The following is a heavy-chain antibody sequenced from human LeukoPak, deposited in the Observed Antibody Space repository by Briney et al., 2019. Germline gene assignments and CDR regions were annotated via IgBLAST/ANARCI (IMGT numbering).Heavy chain of an antibody. CDR1: GYSISSGYY. V-gene: IGHV4-38-2*02. D-gene: IGHD3-10*01. Sequence: SETLSLTRTVSGYSISSGYYWGWIRQPPGKGLEWIGYIYYSGSTNYNPSLKSRVTISVDTSKNQFSLKLSSVTAADTAVYYCARSRMVRGPDYYMDVWGKGTTVTVSS. J-gene: IGHJ6*03. CDR3: ARSRMVRGPDYYMDV. CDR2: IYYSGST.